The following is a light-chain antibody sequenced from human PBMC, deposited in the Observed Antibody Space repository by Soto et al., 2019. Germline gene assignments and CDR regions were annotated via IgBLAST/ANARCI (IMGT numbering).Light chain of an antibody. J-gene: IGLJ3*02. Sequence: QAVVTQEPSLTVSPGGTVTLTCGSSTGAVTGGHWPSWFQQKPGQAPRTLIYYTSNKHSWTPARFSGSLLGGKAALTLSGAQPEDEAEYYCLLTYGGTRVFGGGTQLTVL. V-gene: IGLV7-46*01. CDR1: TGAVTGGHW. CDR2: YTS. CDR3: LLTYGGTRV.